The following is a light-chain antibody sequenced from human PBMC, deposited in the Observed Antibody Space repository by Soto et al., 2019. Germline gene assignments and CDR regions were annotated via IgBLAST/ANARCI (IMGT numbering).Light chain of an antibody. J-gene: IGKJ1*01. CDR1: QSVSSY. V-gene: IGKV3-11*01. CDR2: DAS. CDR3: QQLCKLPPWT. Sequence: EIVLTLSPATLFMSPGERATLFCRASQSVSSYLAWYQQNPGQAPRLLIYDASNRATGIPARVSGSGSGTDFPLTISILEHADFGVYYCQQLCKLPPWTFGQGTKVDIK.